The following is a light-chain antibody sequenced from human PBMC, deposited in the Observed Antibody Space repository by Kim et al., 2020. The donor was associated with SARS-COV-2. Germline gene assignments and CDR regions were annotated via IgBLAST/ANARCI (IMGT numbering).Light chain of an antibody. CDR3: QQYGHSPRGT. V-gene: IGKV3-20*01. CDR1: QSVSSSY. CDR2: GAS. Sequence: EIVLTQSPGTLSLSPGERATLSCRASQSVSSSYLAWYQQKPGQAPRLLIYGASSRATGIPDRFSGSGSGTDFTLTISRLEPEDFAVYYGQQYGHSPRGTFGQGTKVDIK. J-gene: IGKJ1*01.